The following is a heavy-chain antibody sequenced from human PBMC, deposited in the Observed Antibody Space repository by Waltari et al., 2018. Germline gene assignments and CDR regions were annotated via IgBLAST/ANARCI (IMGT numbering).Heavy chain of an antibody. Sequence: EVQVVESGGGLVQPGWALNVSCATSGFTFRCSTIHWVRQTSGKGLEWIGRIRSKPNNYATRYTASVEGRFTISRDDSENTAYLQMSSLMTEDTAVYYCTGGAVTGTDFWGQGTLVTVSS. J-gene: IGHJ4*02. CDR1: GFTFRCST. V-gene: IGHV3-73*01. CDR3: TGGAVTGTDF. D-gene: IGHD6-13*01. CDR2: IRSKPNNYAT.